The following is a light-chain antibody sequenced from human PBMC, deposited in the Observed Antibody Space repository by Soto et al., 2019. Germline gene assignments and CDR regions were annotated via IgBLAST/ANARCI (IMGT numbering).Light chain of an antibody. V-gene: IGLV2-14*01. J-gene: IGLJ3*02. Sequence: QSALTQPASVSGSPGQSITISCTGTSGDVGGYNYVSWYQQHPGKAPKLMIYEVTNRPSGVSNRFSASKSGNTASLTVSGLQAEDEADYYCSSFTSSSTWVFGGGTQLTVL. CDR3: SSFTSSSTWV. CDR1: SGDVGGYNY. CDR2: EVT.